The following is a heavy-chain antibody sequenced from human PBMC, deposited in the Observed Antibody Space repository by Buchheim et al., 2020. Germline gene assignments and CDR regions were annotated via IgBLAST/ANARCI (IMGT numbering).Heavy chain of an antibody. Sequence: QLQLQESGPGLVKPSETLSLTCTVSGGSISSSSYYWGWIRQPPGKGLEWIGSIYYSGSTYYNPSLKSRVTISVDTSKNQFSLKLSSVTAADTAVYYCARGRLYYDYVWGSYRPGPNWFDPWGQGTL. CDR1: GGSISSSSYY. CDR2: IYYSGST. J-gene: IGHJ5*02. CDR3: ARGRLYYDYVWGSYRPGPNWFDP. V-gene: IGHV4-39*07. D-gene: IGHD3-16*02.